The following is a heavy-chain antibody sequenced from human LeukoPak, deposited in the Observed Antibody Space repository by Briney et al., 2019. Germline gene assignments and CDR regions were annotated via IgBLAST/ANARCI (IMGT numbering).Heavy chain of an antibody. Sequence: GGSLRLSCAASGFTFSRFWMNWVRQAPGKGLEWVSSIGSSSSYIYYADSVKGRFTISRDNAKNSLYLQMNSLRAEDTAVYYCAASTKHTAMVDYWGQGTLVTVSS. D-gene: IGHD5-18*01. J-gene: IGHJ4*02. V-gene: IGHV3-21*01. CDR1: GFTFSRFW. CDR3: AASTKHTAMVDY. CDR2: IGSSSSYI.